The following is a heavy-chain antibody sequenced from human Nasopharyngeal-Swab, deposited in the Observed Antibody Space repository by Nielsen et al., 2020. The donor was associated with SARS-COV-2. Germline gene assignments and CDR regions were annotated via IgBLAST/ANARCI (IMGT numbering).Heavy chain of an antibody. CDR1: GGSISSSSYY. Sequence: SETLSLTCTVSGGSISSSSYYWGWIRQPPGKGLEWIGSIYYSGSTYYNPSLKSRVTISVDTSKNQFFLKLSSVTAADTAVYYCARLGGGTTVTPDAFDIWGQGTMVTVSS. CDR3: ARLGGGTTVTPDAFDI. CDR2: IYYSGST. V-gene: IGHV4-39*01. J-gene: IGHJ3*02. D-gene: IGHD4-17*01.